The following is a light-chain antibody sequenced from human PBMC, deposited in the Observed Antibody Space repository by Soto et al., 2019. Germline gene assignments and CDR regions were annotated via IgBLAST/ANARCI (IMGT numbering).Light chain of an antibody. Sequence: QSVLTQPASVSGAPGQSIAISCTGTSSEVGGYNYVSWYQHHPGKAPKLMIYDVSNRPSGVFNRFSGSKSGNTASLTFSGLQAEDEADYYCSSYTSSSTYGFGTGTKGTVL. CDR2: DVS. CDR1: SSEVGGYNY. V-gene: IGLV2-14*03. CDR3: SSYTSSSTYG. J-gene: IGLJ1*01.